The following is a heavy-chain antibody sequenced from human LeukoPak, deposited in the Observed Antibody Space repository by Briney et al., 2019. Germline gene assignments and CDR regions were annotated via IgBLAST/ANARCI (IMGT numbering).Heavy chain of an antibody. CDR2: IYHSGST. CDR1: GYSISSGYY. CDR3: ARMPGYSYYYMDV. D-gene: IGHD5-18*01. Sequence: SETLSLTCTVSGYSISSGYYWGWIRQPPGKGLEWIGSIYHSGSTYYNPSLKSRVTISVDTSKNQFSLKLSSVTAADTAVCYCARMPGYSYYYMDVWGKGTTVTVSS. J-gene: IGHJ6*03. V-gene: IGHV4-38-2*02.